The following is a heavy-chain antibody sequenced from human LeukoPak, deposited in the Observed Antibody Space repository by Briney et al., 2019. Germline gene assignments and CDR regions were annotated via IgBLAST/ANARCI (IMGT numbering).Heavy chain of an antibody. CDR1: GGSISSYY. D-gene: IGHD6-13*01. V-gene: IGHV4-59*01. Sequence: SETLSLTCTVSGGSISSYYWSWIRQPPGKGLEWIGYIYYSGSTNYNPSLKSPVTISVDTSKNQFSLKLSSVTAADPAVYYCARGLAAAANFDYWGQGTLVTVSS. CDR3: ARGLAAAANFDY. J-gene: IGHJ4*02. CDR2: IYYSGST.